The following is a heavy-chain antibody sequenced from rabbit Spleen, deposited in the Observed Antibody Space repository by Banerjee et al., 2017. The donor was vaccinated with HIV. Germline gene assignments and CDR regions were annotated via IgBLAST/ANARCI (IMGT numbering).Heavy chain of an antibody. V-gene: IGHV1S47*01. J-gene: IGHJ3*01. CDR3: ARAIVPWLGLTRLDL. D-gene: IGHD4-1*01. CDR1: GFDFSNYG. CDR2: IYPAKGST. Sequence: QEQLVESGGGLVQPGGSLKLSCKASGFDFSNYGVSWVRQAPGKGLEWIGIIYPAKGSTDYASWVNGRFTISSDNAQSTVDLKMTSLTAADTATYFCARAIVPWLGLTRLDLWGPGTLVTVS.